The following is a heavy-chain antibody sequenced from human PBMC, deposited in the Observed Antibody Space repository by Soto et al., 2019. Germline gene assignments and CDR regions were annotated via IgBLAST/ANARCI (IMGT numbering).Heavy chain of an antibody. CDR3: ARYVRGSYLFYIEY. V-gene: IGHV3-7*03. CDR2: IKQDGSEK. J-gene: IGHJ4*02. Sequence: PGGSLRLSCAASGFTFSSYFMSWVRQAPGKGLEWVANIKQDGSEKYYVDSVKGRFTISRDNAKNSQYLQMNNLRAEDTAVYYCARYVRGSYLFYIEYYGQGALVTVSS. D-gene: IGHD3-10*01. CDR1: GFTFSSYF.